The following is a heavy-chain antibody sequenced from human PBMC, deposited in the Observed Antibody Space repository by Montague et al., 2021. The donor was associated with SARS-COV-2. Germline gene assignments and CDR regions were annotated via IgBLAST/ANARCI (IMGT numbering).Heavy chain of an antibody. CDR1: GGSFSGYY. V-gene: IGHV4-34*01. D-gene: IGHD6-13*01. CDR2: INHSGST. CDR3: ARVRWGEAARGTFYYGMDV. Sequence: SETLSLTCAVYGGSFSGYYWSWIRQPPGKGLEWIGEINHSGSTNYNPSLKSRVTTSIDTSKNQFSLKLSSVTAADTAVYYCARVRWGEAARGTFYYGMDVWGQGTTVTVSS. J-gene: IGHJ6*02.